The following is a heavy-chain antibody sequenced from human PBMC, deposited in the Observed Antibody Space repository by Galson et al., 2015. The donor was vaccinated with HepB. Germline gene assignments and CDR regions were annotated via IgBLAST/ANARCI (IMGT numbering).Heavy chain of an antibody. CDR2: ITTTSSTI. V-gene: IGHV3-48*01. D-gene: IGHD2-8*01. CDR3: AREIRVGCCSNDVCAPLGQGDS. Sequence: FLRLSCAASGFSFSSYSMNRVRQAPGKGLEWVSFITTTSSTIYYADSVKGRFTISRDNAKNSLYLRMNSLRAEDTAVYYCAREIRVGCCSNDVCAPLGQGDSWGQGTLVTVAS. J-gene: IGHJ4*02. CDR1: GFSFSSYS.